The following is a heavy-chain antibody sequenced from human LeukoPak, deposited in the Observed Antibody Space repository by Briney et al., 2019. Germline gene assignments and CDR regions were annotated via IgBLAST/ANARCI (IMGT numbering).Heavy chain of an antibody. J-gene: IGHJ4*02. Sequence: GGSLRLSCAASGFTFSDAWMSWVRQAPGMGLEWVGRIKSKTDGGKTGYSAPVKGKFTISRDDSKNTLYLQMNSLKTEDTAVYYCTADMPASSRAADYWGQGTLVTVSS. V-gene: IGHV3-15*01. CDR2: IKSKTDGGKT. D-gene: IGHD2-15*01. CDR3: TADMPASSRAADY. CDR1: GFTFSDAW.